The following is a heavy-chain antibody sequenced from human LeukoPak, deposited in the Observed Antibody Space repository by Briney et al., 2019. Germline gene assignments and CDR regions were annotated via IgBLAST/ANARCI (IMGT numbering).Heavy chain of an antibody. J-gene: IGHJ4*02. Sequence: GGSLRLSCTGSGFTFSGYWMHWVSQAPGKGLVWVSRINSDGSDMSYADSVKGRFTISRDNAKNTVYLQMNSLRVEDTAVYYCARDSRWYNGRYYDEGIDYWGQGTLVTVSS. CDR3: ARDSRWYNGRYYDEGIDY. D-gene: IGHD1-26*01. CDR2: INSDGSDM. CDR1: GFTFSGYW. V-gene: IGHV3-74*01.